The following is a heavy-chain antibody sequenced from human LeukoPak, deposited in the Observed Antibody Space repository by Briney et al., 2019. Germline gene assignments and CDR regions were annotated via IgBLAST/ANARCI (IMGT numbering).Heavy chain of an antibody. D-gene: IGHD3-10*01. V-gene: IGHV3-48*03. CDR1: GFTFSSYE. CDR2: ISSSGSTI. CDR3: ARERKWFGPDAFDI. Sequence: GGSLRLSCAASGFTFSSYEMNWVRQAPGKWLEWVSYISSSGSTIYYADSVKGRFTISRDNAKNSLYLQMNSLRAEDTAVYYCARERKWFGPDAFDIWGQGTMVTVSS. J-gene: IGHJ3*02.